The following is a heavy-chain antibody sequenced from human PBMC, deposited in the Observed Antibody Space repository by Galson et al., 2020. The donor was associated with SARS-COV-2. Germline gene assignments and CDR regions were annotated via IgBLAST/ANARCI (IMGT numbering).Heavy chain of an antibody. CDR3: ARLYSSGWDDGGFDY. CDR1: GGSISSSSYY. D-gene: IGHD6-19*01. V-gene: IGHV4-39*01. Sequence: SETLSLTCTVSGGSISSSSYYWGWIRQPPGKGLEWIGSIYYSGSTYYNPSLKSRVTISVDTSKNQFSLKLSSVTAADTAVYYCARLYSSGWDDGGFDYWGQGTLVTVAS. CDR2: IYYSGST. J-gene: IGHJ4*02.